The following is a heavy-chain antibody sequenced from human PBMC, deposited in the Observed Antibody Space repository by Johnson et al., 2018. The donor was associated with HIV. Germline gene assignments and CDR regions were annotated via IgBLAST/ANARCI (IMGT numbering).Heavy chain of an antibody. CDR1: GFTFHDYG. CDR3: AKESPREYQLPTDAFDM. D-gene: IGHD2-2*01. V-gene: IGHV3-30*18. Sequence: QVQLVESGGGVVRPGGSLRLSCAASGFTFHDYGMNWVRQTPGTGLEWVALVSYDGRNQYHADSVKGRFTISRDNSKNTLFLQMNSLRAEDTAVYYCAKESPREYQLPTDAFDMWGQGTMVTVSS. CDR2: VSYDGRNQ. J-gene: IGHJ3*02.